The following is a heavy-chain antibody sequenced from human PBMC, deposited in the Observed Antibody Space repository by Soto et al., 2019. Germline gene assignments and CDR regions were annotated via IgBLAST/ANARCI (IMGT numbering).Heavy chain of an antibody. CDR2: IYPGDSDA. CDR3: ARLGGHYSSGWPNEGGNWFDP. CDR1: GYSFPSYW. D-gene: IGHD6-19*01. Sequence: GESLKISCKGSGYSFPSYWIGWVRQMPGKGLEWVGIIYPGDSDARYSPSFQGQVTISADKSISTAYLQWSSLKASDTAMYYCARLGGHYSSGWPNEGGNWFDPWGQGTLVTV. V-gene: IGHV5-51*01. J-gene: IGHJ5*02.